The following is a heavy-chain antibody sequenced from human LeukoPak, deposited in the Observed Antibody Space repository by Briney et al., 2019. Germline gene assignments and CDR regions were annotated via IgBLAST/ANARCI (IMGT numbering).Heavy chain of an antibody. CDR2: IIPILGIA. Sequence: SVKVSCKASGGTFSSYAISWVRQAPGQGLEWMGRIIPILGIANYAQKFQGRVTITADKSTSTAYMELSSLRSEDTAVYYCARDFVSKLYDSSGYFNAFDIWGQGTMVTVSP. CDR3: ARDFVSKLYDSSGYFNAFDI. CDR1: GGTFSSYA. D-gene: IGHD3-22*01. V-gene: IGHV1-69*04. J-gene: IGHJ3*02.